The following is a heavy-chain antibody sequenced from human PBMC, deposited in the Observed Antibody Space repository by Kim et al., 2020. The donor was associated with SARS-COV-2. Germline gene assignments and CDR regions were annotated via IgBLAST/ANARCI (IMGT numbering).Heavy chain of an antibody. CDR3: AKLAFPTLTYNLDS. Sequence: GGSLRLSCAASGFRFSDYAMAWVRQSPGKGLEWVSGISGSGGTKYYADSVKGRFTVSRDNSKKTVSLQMNSLRGEDTARYYCAKLAFPTLTYNLDSWGQGTLVAVSS. CDR2: ISGSGGTK. CDR1: GFRFSDYA. V-gene: IGHV3-23*01. D-gene: IGHD1-1*01. J-gene: IGHJ4*02.